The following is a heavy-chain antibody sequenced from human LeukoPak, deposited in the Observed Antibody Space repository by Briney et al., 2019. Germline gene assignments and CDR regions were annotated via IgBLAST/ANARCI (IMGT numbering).Heavy chain of an antibody. CDR3: ARLDTYCSSTSCYKHFDY. CDR1: GGSISSYY. D-gene: IGHD2-2*02. CDR2: IYTSGST. Sequence: SETLSLTCTVSGGSISSYYWSWLRQPPGKGLEWIGYIYTSGSTNYNPSLKSRVTISVDTSKNQFSLKLSSVTAADTAVYYCARLDTYCSSTSCYKHFDYWGQGTLVTVSS. V-gene: IGHV4-4*09. J-gene: IGHJ4*02.